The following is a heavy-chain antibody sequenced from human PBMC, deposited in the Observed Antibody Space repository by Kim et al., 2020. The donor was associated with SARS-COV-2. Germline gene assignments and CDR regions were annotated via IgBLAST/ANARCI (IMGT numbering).Heavy chain of an antibody. V-gene: IGHV4-34*01. Sequence: SETLSLTCAVYGGSFSGYYWSWIRQPPGKGLEWIGEINHSGSTNYNPSLKSRVTISVDTSKNQFSLKLSSVTAADTAVYYCARGNTRPYVAAHYGMDVWG. CDR3: ARGNTRPYVAAHYGMDV. J-gene: IGHJ6*01. CDR1: GGSFSGYY. CDR2: INHSGST. D-gene: IGHD6-19*01.